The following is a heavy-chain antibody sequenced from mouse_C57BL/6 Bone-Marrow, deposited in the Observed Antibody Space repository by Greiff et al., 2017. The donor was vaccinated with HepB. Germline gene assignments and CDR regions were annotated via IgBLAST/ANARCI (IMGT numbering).Heavy chain of an antibody. D-gene: IGHD1-1*01. CDR1: GFTFSSYA. Sequence: EVQLVESGGGLVKPGGSLKLSCAASGFTFSSYAMSWVRQTPEKRLEWVATISDGGSYTYYPDNVKGRFTISRDNAKNNLYLQMSHLKSEDTAMYYCARDSLAPYAMDYWGQGTSVTVSS. CDR2: ISDGGSYT. J-gene: IGHJ4*01. CDR3: ARDSLAPYAMDY. V-gene: IGHV5-4*01.